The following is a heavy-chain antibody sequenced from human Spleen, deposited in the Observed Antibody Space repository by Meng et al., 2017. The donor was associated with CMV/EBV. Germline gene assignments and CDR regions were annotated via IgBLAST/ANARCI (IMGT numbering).Heavy chain of an antibody. D-gene: IGHD5-18*01. CDR1: GGSIRSGNYD. V-gene: IGHV4-30-4*01. CDR3: ARVGWRQWSFDL. CDR2: IYYSGST. J-gene: IGHJ2*01. Sequence: VHQQASGPVLGQPSMALSITCTVSGGSIRSGNYDWIWIRQPTGKGLELIGHIYYSGSTSSNPSLKSRFTISVDTSNNQFSLKLSSVTAADTAVYYCARVGWRQWSFDLWGRGTLVTVSS.